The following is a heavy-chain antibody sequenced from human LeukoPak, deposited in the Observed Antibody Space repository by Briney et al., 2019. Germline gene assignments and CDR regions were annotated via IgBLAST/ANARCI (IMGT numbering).Heavy chain of an antibody. CDR1: GGPISSSNW. D-gene: IGHD6-19*01. CDR3: AREYPGAVAGTWSSHAFDI. V-gene: IGHV3-66*01. Sequence: PSGTLSLTCAVSGGPISSSNWWSWVRQPPGKGLEWVSVIYSGGSTYYADSVKGRFTISRDNSKNTLYLQMNSLRAEDTAVYYCAREYPGAVAGTWSSHAFDIWGQGTMVTVSS. J-gene: IGHJ3*02. CDR2: IYSGGST.